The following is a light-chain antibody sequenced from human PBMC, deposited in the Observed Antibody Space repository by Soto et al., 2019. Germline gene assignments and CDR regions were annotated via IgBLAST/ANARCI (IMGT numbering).Light chain of an antibody. Sequence: QSVLTQPRSVSGSPGQSVTISCTGTSRDVGGYNYVSWYQQHPGKAPKLMIYDVSKRPSGVPDRFSGSKSGNTASLTISGLQAEDEAEYYCCSYAGSYVFGTGTKVTVL. J-gene: IGLJ1*01. CDR2: DVS. V-gene: IGLV2-11*01. CDR1: SRDVGGYNY. CDR3: CSYAGSYV.